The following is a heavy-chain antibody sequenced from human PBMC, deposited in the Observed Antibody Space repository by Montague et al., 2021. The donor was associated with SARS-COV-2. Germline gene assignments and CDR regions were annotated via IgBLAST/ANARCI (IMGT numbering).Heavy chain of an antibody. CDR1: GYTLTELS. D-gene: IGHD3-22*01. V-gene: IGHV1-24*01. CDR3: ATIPLHYYDSSRYFDY. Sequence: SGKVSCKVSGYTLTELSMHWVRQAPGKGLEWMGGFDPEDAETIYAQKFQGRVTMTEDTSTDTAYMELSSLRSEDTAVYYCATIPLHYYDSSRYFDYWGQGTLVTVSS. CDR2: FDPEDAET. J-gene: IGHJ4*02.